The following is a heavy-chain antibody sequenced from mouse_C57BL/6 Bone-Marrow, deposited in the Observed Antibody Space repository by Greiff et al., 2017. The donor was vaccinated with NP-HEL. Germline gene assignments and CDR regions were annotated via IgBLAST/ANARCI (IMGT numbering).Heavy chain of an antibody. D-gene: IGHD2-10*02. CDR1: GYSITSGYD. CDR2: ISYSGST. Sequence: EVQRVESGPGMVKPSQSLSLTCTVTGYSITSGYDWHWIRHFPGNKLEWMGYISYSGSTNYNPSLKSRISITHDTSKNHFFLKLNSVTTEDTATYYCARYGLYYAMDYWGQGTSVTVSS. CDR3: ARYGLYYAMDY. V-gene: IGHV3-1*01. J-gene: IGHJ4*01.